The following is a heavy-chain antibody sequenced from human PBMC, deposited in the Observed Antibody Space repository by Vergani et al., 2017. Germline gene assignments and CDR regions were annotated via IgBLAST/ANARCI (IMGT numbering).Heavy chain of an antibody. D-gene: IGHD1-26*01. CDR2: ISSSSSTI. J-gene: IGHJ3*02. CDR1: GFTFSSYS. Sequence: EVQLVESGGGLVQPGGSLRLSCAASGFTFSSYSMNWVRQAPGKGLEWVSYISSSSSTIYYADSVKGRFTISRDNAKNSLSLQMNSLRDEDTAVYYCARDLVGSRRNPPGAFDIWGQGTMVTVSS. V-gene: IGHV3-48*02. CDR3: ARDLVGSRRNPPGAFDI.